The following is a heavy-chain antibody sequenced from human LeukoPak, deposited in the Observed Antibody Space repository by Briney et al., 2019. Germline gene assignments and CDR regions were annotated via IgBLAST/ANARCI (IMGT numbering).Heavy chain of an antibody. CDR2: ISAYNGNT. J-gene: IGHJ4*02. CDR1: GYTFTSCG. Sequence: SVTVSCKASGYTFTSCGISWVRQAPGQGLEWVGWISAYNGNTNYAQKLQGRVTMTTATSTSTAYMELRSLRSDDTAVYYCARVLEWLVRRGYFDYWGQGTLVTVSS. CDR3: ARVLEWLVRRGYFDY. V-gene: IGHV1-18*01. D-gene: IGHD6-19*01.